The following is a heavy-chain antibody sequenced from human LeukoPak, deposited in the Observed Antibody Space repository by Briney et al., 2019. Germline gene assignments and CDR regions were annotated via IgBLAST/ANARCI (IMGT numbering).Heavy chain of an antibody. CDR2: ISGSGGST. CDR1: GFTFSSYA. D-gene: IGHD3-16*01. V-gene: IGHV3-23*01. Sequence: GGSLRLSCAASGFTFSSYAMSWVRQAPGKGLEWVSAISGSGGSTYYADSVKGRFTISRDNSKNTLYLRMNSLRAEDTAVYYCAKDRSQYDYVWGSYYGYWGQGTLVTVSS. J-gene: IGHJ4*02. CDR3: AKDRSQYDYVWGSYYGY.